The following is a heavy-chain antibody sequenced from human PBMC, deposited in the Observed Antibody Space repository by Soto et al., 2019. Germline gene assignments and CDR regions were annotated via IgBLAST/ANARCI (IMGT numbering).Heavy chain of an antibody. J-gene: IGHJ4*02. V-gene: IGHV3-11*01. CDR3: VRPYYGVFDH. Sequence: GGSLRLSCTGSGFDFGDYYMSWIRQAPGKGLEWVSYIDSGDGTTYYTDSVKGRFTISRDNAKKTVYLQMSSLRVEDTALYYCVRPYYGVFDHWGQGTRVTVSS. CDR1: GFDFGDYY. CDR2: IDSGDGTT. D-gene: IGHD3-10*01.